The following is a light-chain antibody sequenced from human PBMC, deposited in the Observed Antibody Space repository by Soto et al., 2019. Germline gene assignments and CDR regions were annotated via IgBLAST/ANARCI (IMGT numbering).Light chain of an antibody. Sequence: DTVMTQSPLFLPVTPGEPASLSCRSSQSLLNRGDNYLDWYLQKPGQSPQLLIYLGSTRASGVPDRLSGSGSATYFTLKISRVEAEDVGVYYCMQALQTPLTFGGGTRVEIK. V-gene: IGKV2-28*01. CDR2: LGS. CDR3: MQALQTPLT. CDR1: QSLLNRGDNY. J-gene: IGKJ4*01.